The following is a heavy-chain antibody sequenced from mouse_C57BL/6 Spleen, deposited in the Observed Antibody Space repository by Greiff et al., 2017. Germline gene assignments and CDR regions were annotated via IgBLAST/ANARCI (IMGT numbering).Heavy chain of an antibody. CDR3: AREFTTVVATGYCEV. J-gene: IGHJ1*03. CDR2: IYPRDGST. D-gene: IGHD1-1*01. V-gene: IGHV1-78*01. Sequence: QVQLQQSDAELVKPGASVKISCKVSGYTFTDHTIHWMKQRPEQGLEWIGYIYPRDGSTKYNEKFKGKATLTADKYYSTAYMQLNSLTSEYSSVYCGAREFTTVVATGYCEVGGTGTTVTVSS. CDR1: GYTFTDHT.